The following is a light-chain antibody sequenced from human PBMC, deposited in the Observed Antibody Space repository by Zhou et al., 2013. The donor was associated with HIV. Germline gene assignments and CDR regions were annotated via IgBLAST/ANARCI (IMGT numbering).Light chain of an antibody. J-gene: IGKJ3*01. CDR3: QQYYASHRT. CDR1: QVISNS. Sequence: DIQMTQSPSSLSASVGDRVTITCRASQVISNSLAWYQQKPGKAPKLLLYGASRLDTGVPSRFSGSGSGTDYSLTISSLQPEDFATYYCQQYYASHRTFGPGTKVDIK. V-gene: IGKV1-NL1*01. CDR2: GAS.